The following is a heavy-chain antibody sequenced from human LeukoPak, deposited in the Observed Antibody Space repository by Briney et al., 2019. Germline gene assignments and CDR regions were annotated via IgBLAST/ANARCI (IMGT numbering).Heavy chain of an antibody. CDR1: GGSISTYH. Sequence: PSETLSLTCTISGGSISTYHWNWIRKSPGKGLEWIGYMQSTGNSNYNPSLKSRVSMSVDMSRNQIVLNLSSVTAADTAVYFCARDKQHSYRRYFDHWGQGTLVTVSS. CDR3: ARDKQHSYRRYFDH. J-gene: IGHJ4*02. V-gene: IGHV4-59*01. CDR2: MQSTGNS. D-gene: IGHD5-18*01.